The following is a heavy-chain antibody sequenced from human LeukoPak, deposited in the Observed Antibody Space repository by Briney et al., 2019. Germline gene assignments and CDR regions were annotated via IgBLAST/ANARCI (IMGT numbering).Heavy chain of an antibody. CDR2: ISAYNGNT. V-gene: IGHV1-18*01. CDR3: ARGETYSGSYLDAFDI. CDR1: GDTFRRYS. Sequence: ASVKVSCKASGDTFRRYSISWVRQAPGQGLEWMGWISAYNGNTNYAQKLQGRVTMTTDTSTSTAYMELRSLRSDDTAVYYCARGETYSGSYLDAFDIWGQGTMVTVSS. J-gene: IGHJ3*02. D-gene: IGHD1-26*01.